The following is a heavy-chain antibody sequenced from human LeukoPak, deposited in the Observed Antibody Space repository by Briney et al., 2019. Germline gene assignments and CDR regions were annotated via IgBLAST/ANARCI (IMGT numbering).Heavy chain of an antibody. CDR3: ASWVSGSTLPRGFDP. CDR2: IIPIFGTA. V-gene: IGHV1-69*05. CDR1: GGTFSSYA. Sequence: GASVKVSCKASGGTFSSYAISWVRQAPGQGLEWMGGIIPIFGTANYAQKFQGRVTITTDESTSTAYMELSSLRSEDTAVYYCASWVSGSTLPRGFDPWGQGTLVTVSS. D-gene: IGHD1-26*01. J-gene: IGHJ5*02.